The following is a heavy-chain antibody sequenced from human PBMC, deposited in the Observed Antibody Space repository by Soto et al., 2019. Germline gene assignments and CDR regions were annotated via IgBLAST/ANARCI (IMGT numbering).Heavy chain of an antibody. V-gene: IGHV4-61*01. D-gene: IGHD5-12*01. CDR2: MYYSGST. CDR1: GGSVSSGSYY. CDR3: AREVAWLQWRAYDFEI. Sequence: QVQLQESGPGLVKPSETLSLTCTVSGGSVSSGSYYWRWIRQPPGKGLEWIGYMYYSGSTNYNPSLKSRVTISVDTSKNQLSLKLSCVTAAGTAVYYCAREVAWLQWRAYDFEICGHGTMVTVSS. J-gene: IGHJ3*02.